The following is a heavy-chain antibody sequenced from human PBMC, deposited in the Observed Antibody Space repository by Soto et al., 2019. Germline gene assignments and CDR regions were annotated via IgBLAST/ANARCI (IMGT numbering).Heavy chain of an antibody. CDR1: GYSFTTYW. D-gene: IGHD1-1*01. CDR3: ARKTGAQGPMDY. Sequence: EVQLVQSGAEVKKPGESLKISCKGSGYSFTTYWIGWVRQMPGKGLEWMGIIYPSDSDTRYSPSFQGQVTISVDKSSSSAYLQWSSLKASDTAIYYCARKTGAQGPMDYWGQGTLVTVSS. CDR2: IYPSDSDT. V-gene: IGHV5-51*03. J-gene: IGHJ4*02.